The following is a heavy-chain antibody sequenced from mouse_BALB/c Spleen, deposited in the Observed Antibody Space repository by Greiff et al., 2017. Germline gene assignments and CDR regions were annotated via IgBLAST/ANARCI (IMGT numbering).Heavy chain of an antibody. V-gene: IGHV5-12-2*01. CDR3: ARLYGSTYFDY. Sequence: EVKLVESGGGLVQPGGSLKLSCAASGFTFSSYTMSWVRQTPEKRLEWVAYISNGGGSTYYPDTVKGRFTISRDNAKNTLYLQMSSLKSEDTAMYYCARLYGSTYFDYWGQGTTLTVSS. CDR2: ISNGGGST. J-gene: IGHJ2*01. D-gene: IGHD1-1*01. CDR1: GFTFSSYT.